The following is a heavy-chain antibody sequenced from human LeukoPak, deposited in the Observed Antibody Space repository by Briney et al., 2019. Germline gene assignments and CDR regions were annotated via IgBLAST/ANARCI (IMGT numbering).Heavy chain of an antibody. J-gene: IGHJ4*02. Sequence: ASVKVSCKASGYTFTSYDINWVRQATGQGLEWMGWMNPNSGNTGYAQKFQGRVTLTRNTSISTAYMELSSLRSEDTAVYYCATGEWDSSGYYSGYWGQGTLVTVSS. CDR2: MNPNSGNT. CDR1: GYTFTSYD. CDR3: ATGEWDSSGYYSGY. D-gene: IGHD3-22*01. V-gene: IGHV1-8*01.